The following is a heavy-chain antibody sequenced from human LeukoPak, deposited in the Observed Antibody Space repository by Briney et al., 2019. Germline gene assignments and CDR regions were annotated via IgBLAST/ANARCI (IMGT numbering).Heavy chain of an antibody. Sequence: GASVKVSCKASGYTFTGYYMHWVRQAPGQGLEWMGWINPNSGGTNYAQKFQGWVTMTRDTSISTAYMELSRLRSDDTAVYYCARALYYDSSGYNYYGMDVWGQGTTVTVSS. D-gene: IGHD3-22*01. CDR1: GYTFTGYY. CDR3: ARALYYDSSGYNYYGMDV. J-gene: IGHJ6*02. CDR2: INPNSGGT. V-gene: IGHV1-2*04.